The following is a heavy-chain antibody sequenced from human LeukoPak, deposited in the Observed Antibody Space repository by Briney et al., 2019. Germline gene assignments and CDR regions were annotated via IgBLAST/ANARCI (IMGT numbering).Heavy chain of an antibody. CDR2: IYYSGST. CDR3: AGQGSNSYYYYMDV. CDR1: GGSISTYY. Sequence: PSETLSLTCTVSGGSISTYYWSWIRQPPGKGLEWIGYIYYSGSTNYNPSLKSRVTISVDTSKNQFSLKLSSVTAADTAVYYCAGQGSNSYYYYMDVWGKGTTVTVSS. D-gene: IGHD2/OR15-2a*01. V-gene: IGHV4-59*01. J-gene: IGHJ6*03.